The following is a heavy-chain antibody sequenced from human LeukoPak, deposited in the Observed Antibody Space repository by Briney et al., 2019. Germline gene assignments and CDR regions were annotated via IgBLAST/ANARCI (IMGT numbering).Heavy chain of an antibody. Sequence: SQTLSLTCTVSGGSISSGGYYWSWIRQPPGKGLEWIGYICYSGSTYYNPSLKSRVTISVDTSKNQFSLKLSSVTAADTAVYYCARAPKRYYYDSSGLDYWGQGTLVTVSS. CDR3: ARAPKRYYYDSSGLDY. CDR1: GGSISSGGYY. V-gene: IGHV4-30-4*01. CDR2: ICYSGST. J-gene: IGHJ4*02. D-gene: IGHD3-22*01.